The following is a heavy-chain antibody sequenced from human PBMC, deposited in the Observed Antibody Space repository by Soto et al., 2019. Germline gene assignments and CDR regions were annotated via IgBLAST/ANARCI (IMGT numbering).Heavy chain of an antibody. V-gene: IGHV4-31*03. Sequence: TLSLTCTVSCGSISSGGYYWSWIRQHPGKGLEWIGYIYYSGSTYYNPSLKSRVTISVDTSKNQFSLKLSSVTAADTAVYYCAAQERRYDILTGYYAPLFDYWGQGTLVTVSS. CDR3: AAQERRYDILTGYYAPLFDY. CDR1: CGSISSGGYY. D-gene: IGHD3-9*01. CDR2: IYYSGST. J-gene: IGHJ4*02.